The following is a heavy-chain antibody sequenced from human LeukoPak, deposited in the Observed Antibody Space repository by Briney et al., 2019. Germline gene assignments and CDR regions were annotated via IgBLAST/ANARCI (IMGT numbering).Heavy chain of an antibody. CDR2: ISYDGSSR. Sequence: AGGSLRLSCAASGFTFSSYAMSWVRQAPGKGLEWVAIISYDGSSRYYADSVKGRFTISRDNSKNTLYLQMNSLRAEDTAVYYCAKLPGANSGSYYEDYWGQGTLVTVSS. CDR1: GFTFSSYA. D-gene: IGHD1-26*01. V-gene: IGHV3-30*18. J-gene: IGHJ4*02. CDR3: AKLPGANSGSYYEDY.